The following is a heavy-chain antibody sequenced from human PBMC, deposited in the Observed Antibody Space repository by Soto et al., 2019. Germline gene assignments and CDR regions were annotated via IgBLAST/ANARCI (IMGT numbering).Heavy chain of an antibody. CDR2: ITSASDYI. J-gene: IGHJ6*02. CDR1: GFMFTIST. CDR3: ARVGTGSSTPLDI. D-gene: IGHD3-9*01. Sequence: PGGSLRLSCVASGFMFTISTTNWVRHAPGKGLEWVSSITSASDYIFYAQSVKGRFTISRDNSKNTLYLQMNSLRAEDTAMYYCARVGTGSSTPLDIWGQGTMVTVSS. V-gene: IGHV3-21*01.